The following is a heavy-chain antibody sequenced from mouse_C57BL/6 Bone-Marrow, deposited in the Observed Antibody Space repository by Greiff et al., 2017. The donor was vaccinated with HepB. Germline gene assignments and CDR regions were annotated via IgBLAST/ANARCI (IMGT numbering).Heavy chain of an antibody. CDR2: IYPGDGDT. CDR1: GYAFSSYW. CDR3: ARSDYGSGDEGVAY. V-gene: IGHV1-80*01. J-gene: IGHJ3*01. D-gene: IGHD1-1*01. Sequence: QVQLQQSGAELVKPGASVKISCKASGYAFSSYWMNWVKQRPGKGLEWIGQIYPGDGDTNYNGKFKGKATLTADKSSSTASMQLSSLTSEDSAVYFCARSDYGSGDEGVAYWGQGTLVTVSA.